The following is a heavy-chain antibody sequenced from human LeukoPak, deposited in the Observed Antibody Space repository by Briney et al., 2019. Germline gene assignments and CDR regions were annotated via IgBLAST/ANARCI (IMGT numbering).Heavy chain of an antibody. V-gene: IGHV3-21*01. CDR1: GFTFSSYS. Sequence: GGSLRLSCAASGFTFSSYSMNWVRQAPGKGLEWVSSISSSSSYIYYADPVKGRFTISRDNAKNSLYLQMNSLRAEDTAVYYCARDSGDCSSTSCMGDYYYYYGMDVWGQGTTVTVSS. CDR3: ARDSGDCSSTSCMGDYYYYYGMDV. CDR2: ISSSSSYI. D-gene: IGHD2-2*03. J-gene: IGHJ6*02.